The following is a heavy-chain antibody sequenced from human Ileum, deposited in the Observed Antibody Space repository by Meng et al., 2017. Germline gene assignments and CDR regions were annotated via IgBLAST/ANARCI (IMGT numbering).Heavy chain of an antibody. CDR1: GYTFTSYT. D-gene: IGHD6-13*01. J-gene: IGHJ4*02. CDR3: AREINRGSSWFDY. CDR2: INAANGNT. Sequence: QVQLVQSGAEVKKPGASVKVACTASGYTFTSYTMHWVRQAPGQRLEWMGWINAANGNTKYSQKFQGRVTITGDTSASTASMELNSLRSEDTAIYFCAREINRGSSWFDYWGQGTLVTVSS. V-gene: IGHV1-3*01.